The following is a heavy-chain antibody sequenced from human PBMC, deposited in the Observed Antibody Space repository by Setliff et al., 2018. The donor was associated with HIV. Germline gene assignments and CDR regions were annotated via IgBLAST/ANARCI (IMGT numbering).Heavy chain of an antibody. CDR1: GGTFSSFA. CDR2: INPHSGNT. CDR3: ARASYSNWGSKGAFDF. V-gene: IGHV1-2*02. J-gene: IGHJ3*01. Sequence: AASVKVSCKASGGTFSSFAISWVRQAPGQGLEWMGGINPHSGNTDFAQRFQGRITMTRDTSINTVYMDLSRLTSDDTGIYYCARASYSNWGSKGAFDFWGQGTMVTVSS. D-gene: IGHD7-27*01.